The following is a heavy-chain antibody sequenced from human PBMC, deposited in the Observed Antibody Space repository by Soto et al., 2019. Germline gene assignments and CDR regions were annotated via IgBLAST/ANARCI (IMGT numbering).Heavy chain of an antibody. V-gene: IGHV1-18*04. D-gene: IGHD3-10*01. Sequence: QVQLVQSGAEVKKPGASVKVSCKASGYTFTSYGISWVRQAPGQGLEWMGWISTYNGNTNYAQKLRSRVTTTTDTATSTAHVELRSLRSNDTAVYCCAGDGQTTMVRGVRGGSYNYYGMDVWGQGTTVTVSS. CDR1: GYTFTSYG. CDR2: ISTYNGNT. CDR3: AGDGQTTMVRGVRGGSYNYYGMDV. J-gene: IGHJ6*02.